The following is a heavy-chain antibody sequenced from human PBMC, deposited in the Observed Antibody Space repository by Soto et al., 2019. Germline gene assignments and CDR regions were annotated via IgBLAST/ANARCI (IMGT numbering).Heavy chain of an antibody. J-gene: IGHJ4*02. V-gene: IGHV4-30-4*01. D-gene: IGHD2-15*01. CDR1: GDSISSGDYF. CDR2: IHYSGIT. CDR3: ARAGYVVVRLPFNY. Sequence: QVQLQESGPGLVKPSQTLSLTCTVSGDSISSGDYFWSWVRQPPGKGLEWIGHIHYSGITYYNPSLKSRITISVDTSRSQVSLKLSAVTAADTAVYYCARAGYVVVRLPFNYWGQGTLVTVSS.